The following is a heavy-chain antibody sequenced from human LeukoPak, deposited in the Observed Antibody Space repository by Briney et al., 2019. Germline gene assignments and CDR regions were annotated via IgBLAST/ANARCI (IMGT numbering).Heavy chain of an antibody. Sequence: ASVKVSCKASGYTFTSYDINWVRQATGQGLEWMGWINPNSGGTNYAQKFQGRVTMTRDTSISTAYMELSRLRSDDTAVYYCARDYYSSSWYPDYWGQGTLVTVSS. D-gene: IGHD6-13*01. CDR2: INPNSGGT. J-gene: IGHJ4*02. CDR1: GYTFTSYD. V-gene: IGHV1-2*02. CDR3: ARDYYSSSWYPDY.